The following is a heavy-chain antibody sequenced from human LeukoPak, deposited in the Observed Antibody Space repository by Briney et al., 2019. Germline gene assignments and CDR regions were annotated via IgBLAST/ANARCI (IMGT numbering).Heavy chain of an antibody. J-gene: IGHJ4*02. Sequence: SETLSLTCTVSGGSISSYYWSWIRQPAGKGLEWIGRIYTSGSTNYNPSLKSRVTISVDTSKNQFSLKLSSVTAADTAVYYCAGREVSALGLEFGLDYWGQGTLVTVSS. CDR2: IYTSGST. V-gene: IGHV4-4*07. CDR1: GGSISSYY. CDR3: AGREVSALGLEFGLDY. D-gene: IGHD3-3*01.